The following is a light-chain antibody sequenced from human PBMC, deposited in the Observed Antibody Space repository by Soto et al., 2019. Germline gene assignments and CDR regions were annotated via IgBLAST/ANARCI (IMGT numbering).Light chain of an antibody. J-gene: IGKJ2*01. CDR1: QTVSTNY. Sequence: EILLTQSPGTLSLSPGERATLSCRASQTVSTNYLAGYQQQPGQAPRLLIYGASSRATGIPDRFSGSGSGTDFILTISRLEPEDFAVYYCQQYGSSPRTFGQGTKLEI. CDR3: QQYGSSPRT. V-gene: IGKV3-20*01. CDR2: GAS.